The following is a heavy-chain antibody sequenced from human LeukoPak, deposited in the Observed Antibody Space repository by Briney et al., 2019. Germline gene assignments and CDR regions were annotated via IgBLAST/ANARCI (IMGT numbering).Heavy chain of an antibody. J-gene: IGHJ4*02. V-gene: IGHV1-46*01. D-gene: IGHD3-10*01. CDR3: ARDRQLLWFGELLFLPVDY. Sequence: ASVKVSCKASGYTFTSYYMHWVRQAPGQGLEWMGIINPSGGSTSYAQKFQVRVTMTRDTSTSTVYMELSSLRSEDTAVYYCARDRQLLWFGELLFLPVDYWGQGTLVTVSS. CDR1: GYTFTSYY. CDR2: INPSGGST.